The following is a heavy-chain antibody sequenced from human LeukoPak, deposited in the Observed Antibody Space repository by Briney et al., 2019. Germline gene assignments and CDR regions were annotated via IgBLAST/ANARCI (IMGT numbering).Heavy chain of an antibody. CDR2: INTNSGGT. J-gene: IGHJ4*02. D-gene: IGHD3-3*01. CDR1: GYTFSGYY. V-gene: IGHV1-2*02. CDR3: ASSRFLEWLYLLDY. Sequence: ASVKVSCKASGYTFSGYYIHWVRQAPGQGLEWMGWINTNSGGTKYAQRFQGRVTMTRDTSTSTAYMEVSRLRSDDTAVYFCASSRFLEWLYLLDYWGQGTLVTVSS.